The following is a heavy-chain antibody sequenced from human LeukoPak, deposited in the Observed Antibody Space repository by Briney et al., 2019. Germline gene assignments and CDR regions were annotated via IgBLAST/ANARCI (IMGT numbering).Heavy chain of an antibody. V-gene: IGHV4-31*03. J-gene: IGHJ5*02. Sequence: SETLSLTCTVSGGSISSGGYYWSWIRQPPGKGLEWIGYIYYSGSTYYNPSLKSRVTISVDTSKNQFSLKLNSVTAADTAVYYCARYSYGYRWFDPWGQGTLVTVSS. CDR1: GGSISSGGYY. D-gene: IGHD5-18*01. CDR2: IYYSGST. CDR3: ARYSYGYRWFDP.